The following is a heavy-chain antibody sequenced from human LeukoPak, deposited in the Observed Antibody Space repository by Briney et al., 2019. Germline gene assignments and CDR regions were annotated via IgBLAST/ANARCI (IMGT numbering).Heavy chain of an antibody. J-gene: IGHJ4*02. D-gene: IGHD3-22*01. CDR2: IKEVGSEK. Sequence: GGSLRLSCAASGFSFSQYWMNWVRQAPGKGLEWVANIKEVGSEKKCVDSVKGRFTISRDNAKNSLYLQMNSLRVEDTAVYYCARSLYYDGSSGYRPLDYWGLGTLVTVSS. CDR1: GFSFSQYW. V-gene: IGHV3-7*01. CDR3: ARSLYYDGSSGYRPLDY.